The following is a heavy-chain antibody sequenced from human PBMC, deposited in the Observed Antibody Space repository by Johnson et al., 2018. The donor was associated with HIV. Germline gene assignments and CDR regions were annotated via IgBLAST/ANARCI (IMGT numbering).Heavy chain of an antibody. V-gene: IGHV3-25*05. CDR3: AKDRRELTPDAFDI. J-gene: IGHJ3*02. CDR1: QFTFSSYY. CDR2: VHPNGGGK. Sequence: VQLVESGGGLAKPAWSPRLSCAASQFTFSSYYMNCVHQAPGNGLELVGQVHPNGGGKYLTDSVKGRFTISRDNSKNTLYLQMNSLRAEDTAVYYCAKDRRELTPDAFDIWGQGTMVTVSS. D-gene: IGHD1-26*01.